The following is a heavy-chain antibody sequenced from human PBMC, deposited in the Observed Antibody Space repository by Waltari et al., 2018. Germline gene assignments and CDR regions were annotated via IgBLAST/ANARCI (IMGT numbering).Heavy chain of an antibody. V-gene: IGHV3-30*02. J-gene: IGHJ4*02. D-gene: IGHD2-15*01. CDR1: GFTFSSYG. Sequence: QVQLVESGGGVVQPGGSLRLSCAASGFTFSSYGMHWVRQAPGKGLEWVAFIRYDGSNKYYADSVKGRFTISRDNSKNTLYLQMNSLRAEDTAVYYCAKDRGGDYWGQGTLVTVSS. CDR3: AKDRGGDY. CDR2: IRYDGSNK.